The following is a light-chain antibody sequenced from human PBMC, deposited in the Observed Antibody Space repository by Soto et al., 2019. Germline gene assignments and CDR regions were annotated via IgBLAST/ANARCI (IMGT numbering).Light chain of an antibody. J-gene: IGKJ2*01. CDR1: QDISNY. V-gene: IGKV1-33*01. Sequence: DIQMTQSPSSLSASVGDRVTITCQASQDISNYLNWYQQKPGKAPKLLIYDASNLETGVPSRFSGSGSGTDFTLTISSLQPEDVATYYCQKYNSAPYTFGQGTKVDIK. CDR2: DAS. CDR3: QKYNSAPYT.